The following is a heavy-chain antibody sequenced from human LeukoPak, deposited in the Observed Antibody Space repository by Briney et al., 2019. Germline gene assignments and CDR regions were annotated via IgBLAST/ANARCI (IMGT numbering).Heavy chain of an antibody. J-gene: IGHJ4*02. CDR3: ARILMTYYYGSGSYSLDYFDY. D-gene: IGHD3-10*01. CDR1: GGSISSSSYY. V-gene: IGHV4-39*01. CDR2: IYYSGST. Sequence: PSETLSLTCTVSGGSISSSSYYWGWIRQPPGKGLEWIGSIYYSGSTYYNPSLKSRVTISVDTSKNQFSLKLSPVTAADTAVYYCARILMTYYYGSGSYSLDYFDYWGQGTLVAVSS.